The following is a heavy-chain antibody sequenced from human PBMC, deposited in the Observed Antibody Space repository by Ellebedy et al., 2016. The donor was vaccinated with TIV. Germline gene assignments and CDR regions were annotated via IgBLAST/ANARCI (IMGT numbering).Heavy chain of an antibody. CDR3: ARALGGGDCY. D-gene: IGHD2-21*02. CDR2: IKQDGSVK. Sequence: GESLKISXAASGFTFSSYWMNWVRQAPGKGLEWVANIKQDGSVKYYVDSVKGRFTISRDNAKNSLYLQTNSLRAEDTAVYYCARALGGGDCYWGQGTLVTVSS. CDR1: GFTFSSYW. J-gene: IGHJ4*02. V-gene: IGHV3-7*01.